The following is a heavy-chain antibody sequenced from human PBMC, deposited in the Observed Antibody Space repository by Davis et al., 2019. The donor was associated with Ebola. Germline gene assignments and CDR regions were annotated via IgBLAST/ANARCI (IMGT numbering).Heavy chain of an antibody. CDR3: ARAGIAEYNWFDP. V-gene: IGHV3-11*01. Sequence: GGSLRLSCAASGFTFSDYYISWIRQAPGKGLEWVSYISSSGSTIYYADSVKGRFTISRDNAKNSLYLQMNSLIAEDTAVYYCARAGIAEYNWFDPWGQGTLVTVSS. D-gene: IGHD6-13*01. J-gene: IGHJ5*02. CDR2: ISSSGSTI. CDR1: GFTFSDYY.